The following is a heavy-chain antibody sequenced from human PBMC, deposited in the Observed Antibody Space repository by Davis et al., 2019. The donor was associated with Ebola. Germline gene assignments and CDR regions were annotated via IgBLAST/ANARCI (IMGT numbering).Heavy chain of an antibody. Sequence: SETLSLTCTVSGDSISSGTYYWGWVRQPPGKGLEWIGAIYYNGRTYYNPSLESQVTISLDTSRNQFSLKLKSVTAADTAVYYCARGVFEFSASSLDGFAMWGPGTMVTVSS. J-gene: IGHJ3*02. CDR1: GDSISSGTYY. CDR2: IYYNGRT. V-gene: IGHV4-39*07. D-gene: IGHD5/OR15-5a*01. CDR3: ARGVFEFSASSLDGFAM.